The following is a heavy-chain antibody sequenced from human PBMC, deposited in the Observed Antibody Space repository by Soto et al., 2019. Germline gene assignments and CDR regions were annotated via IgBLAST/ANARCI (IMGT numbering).Heavy chain of an antibody. CDR1: GYSFTSYW. CDR3: MRVSSYALDI. CDR2: IYPGDSDT. V-gene: IGHV5-51*01. J-gene: IGHJ3*02. Sequence: QSLKISCKGSGYSFTSYWIGWVRQMPGKRLERMGIIYPGDSDTRYSPSFQGQVTISADKSISTAYLQWRSLKACHTAMYCWMRVSSYALDIWGEATKVTI.